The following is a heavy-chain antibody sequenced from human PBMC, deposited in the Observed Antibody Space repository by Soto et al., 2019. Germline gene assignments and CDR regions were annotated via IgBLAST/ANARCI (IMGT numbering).Heavy chain of an antibody. J-gene: IGHJ6*02. CDR1: GDTFTTNY. CDR2: INPNNGAT. CDR3: ASRVLCDMDV. V-gene: IGHV1-46*01. Sequence: ASVKVSCKASGDTFTTNYLHWVRQAPGQGLEWMGRINPNNGATLYAQEFQGRLILTTDTSASTVYMDLNSVKSEDSAVYYCASRVLCDMDVWGQGTTVTVSS. D-gene: IGHD2-21*01.